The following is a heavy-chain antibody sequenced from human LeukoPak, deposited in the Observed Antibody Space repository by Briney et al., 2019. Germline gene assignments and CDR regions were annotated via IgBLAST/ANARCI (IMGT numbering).Heavy chain of an antibody. CDR2: VYYSGST. J-gene: IGHJ3*02. Sequence: SETLSLTCVVSGGSVSGYYWGWIRQPPGRGLEWIGYVYYSGSTNYNPSFKSRITISVDTSRNQFSLKLSSVTAADTAVYYCARVVGRYDYAFDIWGQGTMVTVSS. V-gene: IGHV4-59*02. D-gene: IGHD3-16*01. CDR3: ARVVGRYDYAFDI. CDR1: GGSVSGYY.